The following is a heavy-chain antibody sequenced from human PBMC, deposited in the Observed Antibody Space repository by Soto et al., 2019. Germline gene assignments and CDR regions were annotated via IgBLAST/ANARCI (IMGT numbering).Heavy chain of an antibody. CDR1: GFIFSNYW. CDR2: IDHDGPT. CDR3: VRDSHGDY. J-gene: IGHJ4*02. V-gene: IGHV3-74*01. Sequence: EVQLVESGGGLVQPGGSLRLSCAGSGFIFSNYWMHWVRQAPGKGLEWVSRIDHDGPTDYSDSVRGRFTISRDNAESTLYLQMNSLRPEDTAVYYCVRDSHGDYWGQGTLSPSPQ.